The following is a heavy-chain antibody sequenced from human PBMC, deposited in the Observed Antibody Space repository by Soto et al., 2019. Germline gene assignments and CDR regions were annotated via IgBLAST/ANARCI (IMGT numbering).Heavy chain of an antibody. CDR3: SRLWAGGDDRDSPPYYLDY. D-gene: IGHD3-16*01. V-gene: IGHV3-73*02. CDR1: GFTFSGSA. CDR2: IKARSYNYAT. Sequence: EVQLVESGGGLVQPGGSVIISCAASGFTFSGSAIHWVRQASGKGLEWVGRIKARSYNYATAYTASLKGRFTISRDDSKNTAYLQMNSLKTGDTAVYFCSRLWAGGDDRDSPPYYLDYWGQGTLVTVSS. J-gene: IGHJ4*02.